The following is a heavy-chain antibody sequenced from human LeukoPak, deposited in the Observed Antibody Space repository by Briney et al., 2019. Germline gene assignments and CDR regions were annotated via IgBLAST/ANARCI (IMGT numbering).Heavy chain of an antibody. D-gene: IGHD3-3*01. Sequence: SETLSLTCAVFGGSFSGYYWSWIRQPPGKGLEWIGEINHSGSTNYNPSLKSRVTISVDTSKNQFSLKLSSVTAADTAVYYCARGVMIFGVASYYYYYMDVWGKGTTVTVSS. CDR1: GGSFSGYY. V-gene: IGHV4-34*01. CDR3: ARGVMIFGVASYYYYYMDV. J-gene: IGHJ6*03. CDR2: INHSGST.